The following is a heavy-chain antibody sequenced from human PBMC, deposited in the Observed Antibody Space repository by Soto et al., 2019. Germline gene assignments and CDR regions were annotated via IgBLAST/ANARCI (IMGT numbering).Heavy chain of an antibody. V-gene: IGHV3-30-3*01. CDR1: GFTFSGYA. CDR3: ARDWPPLVLTYYTGRDV. D-gene: IGHD3-9*01. CDR2: ISGDGSNQ. J-gene: IGHJ6*02. Sequence: QVQLVESGGGVVQPGRSLRLSCAASGFTFSGYALHWVRQAPGKGLEWVAVISGDGSNQYYADSVKGGFTISRDNSKNTLYLQKHRLRAEDTAVYYWARDWPPLVLTYYTGRDVWGQGTTVTVS.